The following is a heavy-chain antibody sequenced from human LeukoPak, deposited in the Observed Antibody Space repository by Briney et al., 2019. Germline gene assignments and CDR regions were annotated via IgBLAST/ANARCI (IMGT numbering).Heavy chain of an antibody. J-gene: IGHJ5*02. CDR3: ARGGPRDIVVVPAAKKWFDP. Sequence: ASVKVSCKASGYTFSGNYMHWVRQAPGQGLEWMGWINPHSGGTIYPQGFQGRVTMTRDTSISTAYMELSRLRSDDTAVYYCARGGPRDIVVVPAAKKWFDPWGQGTLVTVSS. V-gene: IGHV1-2*02. D-gene: IGHD2-2*01. CDR2: INPHSGGT. CDR1: GYTFSGNY.